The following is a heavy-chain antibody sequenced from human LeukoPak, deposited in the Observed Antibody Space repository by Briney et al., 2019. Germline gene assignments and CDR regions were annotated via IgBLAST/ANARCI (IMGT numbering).Heavy chain of an antibody. CDR3: ARRNALAI. CDR1: GGSISSDY. V-gene: IGHV4-59*08. Sequence: SETLSLTCTVSGGSISSDYWNWIRQPPGKGLEWIGNIYYTGSTNYNPSLKSRVTISVDTSKNQFSLELSSVTATDTAVYYCARRNALAIWGQGTMVTVSS. J-gene: IGHJ3*02. CDR2: IYYTGST.